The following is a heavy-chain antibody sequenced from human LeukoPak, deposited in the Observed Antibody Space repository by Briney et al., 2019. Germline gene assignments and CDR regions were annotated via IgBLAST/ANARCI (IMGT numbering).Heavy chain of an antibody. J-gene: IGHJ6*03. CDR2: IYYSGST. CDR1: GGSISSHY. V-gene: IGHV4-59*11. D-gene: IGHD2-2*01. Sequence: PSETLSPTCTVSGGSISSHYWSGIRQPPGKGLEWIGYIYYSGSTNYNPSLKSRVTTSVDTSKNQFSLKLSSVTAADTAVYYCARMWAYCSSTSCFPYYYYYYYMDVWGKGTTVTVSS. CDR3: ARMWAYCSSTSCFPYYYYYYYMDV.